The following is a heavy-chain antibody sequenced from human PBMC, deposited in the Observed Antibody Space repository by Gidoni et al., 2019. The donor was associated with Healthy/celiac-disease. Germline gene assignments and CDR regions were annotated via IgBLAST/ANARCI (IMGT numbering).Heavy chain of an antibody. CDR1: GFTFSSYA. CDR3: AKDLSYYGSGSSSSDY. Sequence: EVQLLESGGGLVQPGGSLRLSCAASGFTFSSYAMSWVRQAPGKGLEWVSAISGSGGSTYYADSVKGRFTISRDNSKNTLYLQMNSLRAEDTAVYYCAKDLSYYGSGSSSSDYWGQGTLVTVSS. V-gene: IGHV3-23*01. D-gene: IGHD3-10*01. J-gene: IGHJ4*02. CDR2: ISGSGGST.